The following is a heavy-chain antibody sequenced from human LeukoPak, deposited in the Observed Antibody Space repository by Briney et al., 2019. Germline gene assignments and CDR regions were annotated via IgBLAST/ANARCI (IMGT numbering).Heavy chain of an antibody. CDR2: IITYNGNT. V-gene: IGHV1-18*01. Sequence: ASVKVSCKASGYTFTTCGISWVRQAPGQGLEWMGYIITYNGNTNYAQKLQGRVTMTTDTSTSTAYMELRSLRSDDTAVYYCAREAVGYCSGGSCSGGFDPWGQGTLVTVSS. CDR3: AREAVGYCSGGSCSGGFDP. CDR1: GYTFTTCG. J-gene: IGHJ5*02. D-gene: IGHD2-15*01.